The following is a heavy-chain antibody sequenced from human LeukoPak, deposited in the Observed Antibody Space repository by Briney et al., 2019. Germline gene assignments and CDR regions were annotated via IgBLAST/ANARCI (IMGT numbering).Heavy chain of an antibody. V-gene: IGHV4-59*08. D-gene: IGHD3-3*01. CDR1: GGSISSYY. CDR3: ARLLDYDFWSGSLDY. J-gene: IGHJ4*02. Sequence: SETLSLTCTVSGGSISSYYWSWIRQPPGKGLEWIGYIYYSGSTNYNPSLKSRVTISVDTSKNQFSLKLSSVTAADTAVYYCARLLDYDFWSGSLDYWDQGTLVTVSS. CDR2: IYYSGST.